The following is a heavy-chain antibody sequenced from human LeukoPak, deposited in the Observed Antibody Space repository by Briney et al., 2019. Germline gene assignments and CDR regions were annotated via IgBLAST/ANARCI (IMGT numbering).Heavy chain of an antibody. CDR2: ISSSSGYT. CDR1: GFTFSDYY. CDR3: ARGTGHSSGWYGGSYYYSYGMDV. J-gene: IGHJ6*02. V-gene: IGHV3-11*06. Sequence: GRSLRLSCAASGFTFSDYYMSWIGQAPGKRLEWVSYISSSSGYTNYANSVKGRFTISKDNTNTRLYLQMNSLRAEDTAVYYCARGTGHSSGWYGGSYYYSYGMDVWGQGTTVTVSS. D-gene: IGHD6-19*01.